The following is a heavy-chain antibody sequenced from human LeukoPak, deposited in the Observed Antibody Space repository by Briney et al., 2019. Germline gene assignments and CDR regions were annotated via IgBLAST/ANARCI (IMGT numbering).Heavy chain of an antibody. Sequence: ASVEVSCKASGYTFTGYYMHWVRQAPGQGLEWMGWINPNSGGTNYAQKFQGRVTMTRDTSISTAYMELSRLRSDDTAVYYCARSHLGEGIADYWGQGTLVTVSS. D-gene: IGHD3-16*01. V-gene: IGHV1-2*02. CDR2: INPNSGGT. J-gene: IGHJ4*02. CDR3: ARSHLGEGIADY. CDR1: GYTFTGYY.